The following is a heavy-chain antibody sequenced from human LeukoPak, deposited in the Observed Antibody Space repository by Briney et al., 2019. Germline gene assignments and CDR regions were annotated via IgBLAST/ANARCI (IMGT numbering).Heavy chain of an antibody. Sequence: PSETLSLTCTVSGGSISNSYWSWIRQSPGKGLEWIGYINYSGSTNYNPSLKSRVTISVDTSKKQFPLKLSSVTAADTAVYFCARDPLSTNDFDIWGQGTMVTVSS. D-gene: IGHD1-1*01. J-gene: IGHJ3*02. CDR1: GGSISNSY. CDR3: ARDPLSTNDFDI. CDR2: INYSGST. V-gene: IGHV4-59*01.